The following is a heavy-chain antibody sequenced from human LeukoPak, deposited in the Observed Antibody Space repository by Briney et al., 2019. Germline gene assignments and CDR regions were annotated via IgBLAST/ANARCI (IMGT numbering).Heavy chain of an antibody. CDR1: GFTFSNAW. Sequence: PGGSLRLSCAASGFTFSNAWMSWVRQAPGKGLEWVGRIKSKTDGGTTDYAAPVKGRFTISRDDSKNTLYLQMNSLKTEDTAVYYCTTDLEEVWKLLWFGESRFGMDVWGKGTTVTVSS. D-gene: IGHD3-10*01. V-gene: IGHV3-15*01. CDR3: TTDLEEVWKLLWFGESRFGMDV. CDR2: IKSKTDGGTT. J-gene: IGHJ6*04.